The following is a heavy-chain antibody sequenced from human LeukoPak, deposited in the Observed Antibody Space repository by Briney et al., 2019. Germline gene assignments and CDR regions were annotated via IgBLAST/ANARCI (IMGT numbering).Heavy chain of an antibody. CDR1: GFTVSSSF. CDR2: IYNNDNS. V-gene: IGHV3-66*01. J-gene: IGHJ4*02. D-gene: IGHD6-19*01. CDR3: ARASRWLAFDN. Sequence: GGSLRLSCAASGFTVSSSFMNWVRQAPGKGLEWVSTIYNNDNSNYADSVKGRFTISRDSSRSTLYLQMNSLRAEDTAVYFCARASRWLAFDNWGQGTLVTVSS.